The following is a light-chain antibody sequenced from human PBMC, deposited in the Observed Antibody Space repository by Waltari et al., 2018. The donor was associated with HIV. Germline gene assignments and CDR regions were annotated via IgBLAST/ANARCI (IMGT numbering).Light chain of an antibody. V-gene: IGKV2-28*01. CDR2: LGS. Sequence: DVVMTQSPVSLTVTPGEPASISCRSSQSLLHVNGYNYLDWYLQKPGQSPQLLIYLGSSRASGVPDRFSGSGGGTDFTLKISRVEAEDFAVYYCQQYGGSSFTFGPGTKVDIK. J-gene: IGKJ3*01. CDR1: QSLLHVNGYNY. CDR3: QQYGGSSFT.